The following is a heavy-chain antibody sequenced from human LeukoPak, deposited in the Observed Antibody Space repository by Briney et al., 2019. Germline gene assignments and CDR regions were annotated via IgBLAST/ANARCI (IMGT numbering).Heavy chain of an antibody. CDR2: IYSGGST. CDR1: GFTVSSDY. V-gene: IGHV3-66*01. J-gene: IGHJ3*02. D-gene: IGHD3-22*01. CDR3: ARESRYDSSGYYFRIHQNNAFDI. Sequence: PGGSLRLSCAASGFTVSSDYMSWVRQAPGKGLEWVSVIYSGGSTYYADSVKGRFTISRDNSKNTLYLQMSSLRAEDTAVYYCARESRYDSSGYYFRIHQNNAFDIWGQGTMVTVSS.